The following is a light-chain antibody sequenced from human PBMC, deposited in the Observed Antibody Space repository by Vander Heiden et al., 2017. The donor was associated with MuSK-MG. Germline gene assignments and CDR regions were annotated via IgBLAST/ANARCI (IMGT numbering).Light chain of an antibody. CDR2: WAS. CDR3: HQDYTNPPT. Sequence: DIVLTQSPDSMAVSLGERATIKCKSSQSVLDSPKNKNYLAWYQQKPGQAPKLLFYWASTREPAASGRLSASGSGTDFTLTIISLQAEDVAVYYCHQDYTNPPTFGQGTKVEIK. J-gene: IGKJ1*01. V-gene: IGKV4-1*01. CDR1: QSVLDSPKNKNY.